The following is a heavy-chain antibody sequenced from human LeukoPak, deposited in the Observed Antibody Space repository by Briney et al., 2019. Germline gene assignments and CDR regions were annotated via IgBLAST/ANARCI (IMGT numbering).Heavy chain of an antibody. CDR2: ISYDGSNK. J-gene: IGHJ4*02. D-gene: IGHD1/OR15-1a*01. V-gene: IGHV3-30-3*01. CDR3: ARDPVDWDINYFDY. Sequence: PGRSLRLSCAASGFTFSSYAMHWVRQAPGKGLEWVAVISYDGSNKYYADSVKGQFTISRDNSKNTLYLQMNSLRAEDTAVYYCARDPVDWDINYFDYWGQGTLVTVSS. CDR1: GFTFSSYA.